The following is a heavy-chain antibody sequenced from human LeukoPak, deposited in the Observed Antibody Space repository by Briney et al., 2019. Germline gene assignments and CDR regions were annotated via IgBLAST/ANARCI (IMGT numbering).Heavy chain of an antibody. CDR3: ARAHYYGSGSYPFWFDP. Sequence: ASVKVSCKASGYTFTGYYMHWVRQAPGQGLEWMGWINPNSGGTNYAQKFQGRVTMTRDTSISTAYMELSRLRSDDTAVYYCARAHYYGSGSYPFWFDPWGQGTLVTVSS. D-gene: IGHD3-10*01. CDR2: INPNSGGT. J-gene: IGHJ5*02. V-gene: IGHV1-2*02. CDR1: GYTFTGYY.